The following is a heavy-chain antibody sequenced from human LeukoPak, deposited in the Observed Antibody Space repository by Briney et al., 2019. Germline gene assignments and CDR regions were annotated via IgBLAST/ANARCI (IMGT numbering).Heavy chain of an antibody. V-gene: IGHV3-74*01. D-gene: IGHD2-2*01. CDR3: ARELGVVPVVR. CDR2: INSDGSST. Sequence: GGSLRLSCAASGFTFSSYWMHWVRQAPGKGLVWVSRINSDGSSTTYAASVKGRFTISRDNAKNTLYLQMNSLRAEDTAVYYCARELGVVPVVRWGQGTLVTVSS. J-gene: IGHJ4*02. CDR1: GFTFSSYW.